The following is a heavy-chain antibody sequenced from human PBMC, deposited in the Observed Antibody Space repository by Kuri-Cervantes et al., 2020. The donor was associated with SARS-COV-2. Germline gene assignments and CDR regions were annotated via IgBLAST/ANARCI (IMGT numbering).Heavy chain of an antibody. J-gene: IGHJ4*02. CDR1: GYTFTGYY. CDR3: ARGPQEAGAGPSQDGFDY. D-gene: IGHD6-19*01. V-gene: IGHV1-2*02. CDR2: INPNSGGT. Sequence: SVKVSCKASGYTFTGYYMHWVRQAPGQGLEWMGWINPNSGGTNYAQKFQGRVTMTRDTSISTAYMELSSLRSDDTAVYYCARGPQEAGAGPSQDGFDYWGQGTLVTVSS.